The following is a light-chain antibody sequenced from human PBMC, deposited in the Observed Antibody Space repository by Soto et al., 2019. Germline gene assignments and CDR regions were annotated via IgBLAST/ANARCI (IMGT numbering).Light chain of an antibody. J-gene: IGKJ1*01. CDR2: GAS. Sequence: EIVLTQSPGTLSSSPGERATLSCRASQSVSSTYLAWYQQKPGQAPRLLIHGASSRATGIPDRFSGSGSGTDFTLTISRLEPEDFAVYYCQHYGSSRWTFGQGTRVDI. CDR3: QHYGSSRWT. V-gene: IGKV3-20*01. CDR1: QSVSSTY.